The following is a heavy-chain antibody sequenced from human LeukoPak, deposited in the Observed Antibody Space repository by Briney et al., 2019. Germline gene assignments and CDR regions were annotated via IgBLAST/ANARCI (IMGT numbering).Heavy chain of an antibody. D-gene: IGHD6-19*01. CDR2: ISYDGSNK. CDR1: GFTFSSYA. Sequence: GGSLRLSCAASGFTFSSYAMHWVHQAPGKGLEWVAVISYDGSNKYYADSVKGRFTISRDNSKNTLYLQMNSLRAEDTAVYYCARGLAGDYWGQGTLVTVSS. J-gene: IGHJ4*02. V-gene: IGHV3-30-3*01. CDR3: ARGLAGDY.